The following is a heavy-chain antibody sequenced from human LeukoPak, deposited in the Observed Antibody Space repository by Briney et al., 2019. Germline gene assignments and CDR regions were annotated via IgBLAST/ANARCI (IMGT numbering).Heavy chain of an antibody. CDR2: ISNTGIST. J-gene: IGHJ4*02. CDR1: GFTFSSYA. Sequence: GGSLRLSCAASGFTFSSYAMNWVHQAPGKGLEWVSTISNTGISTFYADSVRGRFTISRDNSKSTLYLQMNSLRAEDTAVYYCVRGSYGAYDYWGQGSLVTVSS. D-gene: IGHD4-17*01. V-gene: IGHV3-23*01. CDR3: VRGSYGAYDY.